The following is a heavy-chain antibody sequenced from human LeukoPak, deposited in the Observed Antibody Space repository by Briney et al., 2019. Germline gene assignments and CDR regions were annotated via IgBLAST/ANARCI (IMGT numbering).Heavy chain of an antibody. CDR2: IYPGDSDT. Sequence: GESLKISCKGSGYSFTSYWIGWVRQLPGKGLEWMGIIYPGDSDTRYSPSFQGQVTISADKSISTAYLQWSSLKASDTAMYYCARQYRGLLSAFDIWGQGTMVTVSS. J-gene: IGHJ3*02. CDR3: ARQYRGLLSAFDI. V-gene: IGHV5-51*01. CDR1: GYSFTSYW. D-gene: IGHD2-2*01.